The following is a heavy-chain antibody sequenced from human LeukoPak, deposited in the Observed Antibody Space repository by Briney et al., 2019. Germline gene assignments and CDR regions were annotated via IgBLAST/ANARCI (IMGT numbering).Heavy chain of an antibody. D-gene: IGHD3-10*01. CDR3: AKYAMARGVIDY. CDR1: GGSISSYY. V-gene: IGHV4-59*01. Sequence: SETLSLTCTVSGGSISSYYWSWIRRPPGKGLEWIGYIYYSGSTNYNPSLKSRVTISVDTSKNQFSLKLSSVTAADTAVYYCAKYAMARGVIDYWGQGTLVTVSS. J-gene: IGHJ4*02. CDR2: IYYSGST.